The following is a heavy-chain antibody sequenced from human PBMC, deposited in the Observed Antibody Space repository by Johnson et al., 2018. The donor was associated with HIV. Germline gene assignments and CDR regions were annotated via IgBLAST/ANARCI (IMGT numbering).Heavy chain of an antibody. J-gene: IGHJ3*02. V-gene: IGHV3-7*05. CDR1: GFTFSSYA. CDR2: IKQDGSEK. Sequence: VQLVESGGGLVQPGGSLRLSCAASGFTFSSYAMSWVRQAPGKGLEWVANIKQDGSEKYYVDSVKGRFTISRDNAKNSLYLQMNSVRAEDTAVYYCTTVSPSAMTMVRGVIITPHAFDIWGQGTMVTVSS. CDR3: TTVSPSAMTMVRGVIITPHAFDI. D-gene: IGHD3-10*01.